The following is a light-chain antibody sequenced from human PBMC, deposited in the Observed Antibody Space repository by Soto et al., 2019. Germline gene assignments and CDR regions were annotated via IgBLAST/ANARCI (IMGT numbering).Light chain of an antibody. V-gene: IGLV2-23*01. CDR2: EGS. CDR1: SSAVGSYNL. J-gene: IGLJ1*01. CDR3: CSYAGSSTYV. Sequence: QSALTQPASVSGSPGQSITISCTGTSSAVGSYNLVSWYQQHPGKAPKLMIYEGSKRPSGVSNRFSGSTSGNTAFLTISGLQAEDESEYYCCSYAGSSTYVFGTGTKVTVL.